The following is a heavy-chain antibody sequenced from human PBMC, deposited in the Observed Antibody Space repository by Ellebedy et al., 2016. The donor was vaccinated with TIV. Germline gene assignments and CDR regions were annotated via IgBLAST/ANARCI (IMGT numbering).Heavy chain of an antibody. V-gene: IGHV1-46*01. J-gene: IGHJ6*02. Sequence: AASVKVSCKASGYIFTTYYMHWVRQAPGQGLEWMGIINPSGGSTTYAQTFQGRITMTRDTSTTTVYMELSGLRSEDTAVYYCARARGVEGDYYGMDVWGQGTTVTVSS. CDR2: INPSGGST. CDR1: GYIFTTYY. D-gene: IGHD3-16*01. CDR3: ARARGVEGDYYGMDV.